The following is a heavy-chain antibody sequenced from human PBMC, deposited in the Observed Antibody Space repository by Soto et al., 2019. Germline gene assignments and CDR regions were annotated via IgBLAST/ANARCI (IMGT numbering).Heavy chain of an antibody. CDR1: GFTFSSYA. J-gene: IGHJ4*02. CDR2: ISGSGGST. D-gene: IGHD2-2*01. V-gene: IGHV3-23*01. Sequence: EVQLLESGGGLVQPGGSLRLSCAASGFTFSSYAMSWVRQAAGKGLEWVSVISGSGGSTYYADSVKGRFTISRDNSKNTLYLQMNSLRAEDTAVYYCAKWSIVVVPAAGDFDYWGQGTLVTFSS. CDR3: AKWSIVVVPAAGDFDY.